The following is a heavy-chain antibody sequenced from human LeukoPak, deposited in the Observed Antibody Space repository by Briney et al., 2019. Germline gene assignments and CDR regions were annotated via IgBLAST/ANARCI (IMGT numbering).Heavy chain of an antibody. Sequence: SETLSLTCTVSGGSISSSSYYWGWIRQPPGKGLEWIGSIYYSGSTYYNPSLKSRVTISVDTSKNQFSLKLSSVTAADTAVYYCARDHYHKIHSVMVTAPDYWGPGTLVIVSS. CDR1: GGSISSSSYY. J-gene: IGHJ4*02. V-gene: IGHV4-39*07. CDR2: IYYSGST. CDR3: ARDHYHKIHSVMVTAPDY. D-gene: IGHD2-21*02.